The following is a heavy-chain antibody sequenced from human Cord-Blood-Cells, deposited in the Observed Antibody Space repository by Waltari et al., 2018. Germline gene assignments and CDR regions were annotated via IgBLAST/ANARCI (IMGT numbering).Heavy chain of an antibody. V-gene: IGHV2-70*04. CDR3: ARMPPFRENWGHAFDI. D-gene: IGHD7-27*01. Sequence: QVTLKESGPALVKPTQTLTLTCTFSGFSLSTSGMRVSWIRQPPGKALEWLARIDWDDDKFYSTSLKTRLTISKDTSKNQVVLTMTNMDPVDTATYYCARMPPFRENWGHAFDIWGQGTMVTVSS. CDR2: IDWDDDK. CDR1: GFSLSTSGMR. J-gene: IGHJ3*02.